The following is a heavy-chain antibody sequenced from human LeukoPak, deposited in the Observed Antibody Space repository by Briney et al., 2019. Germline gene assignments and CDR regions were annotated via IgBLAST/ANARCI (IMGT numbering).Heavy chain of an antibody. J-gene: IGHJ5*02. CDR3: ARAPYYGSGSYLNWFGP. V-gene: IGHV7-4-1*02. D-gene: IGHD3-10*01. CDR2: INTNTGNP. CDR1: GYTFTSYA. Sequence: ASVKVSCKASGYTFTSYAMNWVRQAPGQGLEWMGRINTNTGNPTYAQGFTGRFVFSLDTSVSTAYLQISSLKAEDTAVYYCARAPYYGSGSYLNWFGPWGQGTLVTVSS.